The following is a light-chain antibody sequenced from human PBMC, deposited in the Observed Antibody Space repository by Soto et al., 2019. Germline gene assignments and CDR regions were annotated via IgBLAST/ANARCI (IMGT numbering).Light chain of an antibody. CDR2: GAS. V-gene: IGKV3-20*01. J-gene: IGKJ5*01. CDR3: QQYGTSPGIT. CDR1: QSVSSSN. Sequence: EIGLTQSRGTLSLSPGERATRACRASQSVSSSNLAWYQQKPGQAPRLLIYGASSRATGIPDRFSGSGSGTDFTLTISSLEPEDFAVYYCQQYGTSPGITFGQGTRLEIK.